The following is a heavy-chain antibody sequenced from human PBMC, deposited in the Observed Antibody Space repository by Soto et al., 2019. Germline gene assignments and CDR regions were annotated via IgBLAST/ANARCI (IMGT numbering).Heavy chain of an antibody. CDR2: INHSGST. CDR3: ARVRYYGSGSYYNTYYYYYYMDV. Sequence: IGEINHSGSTNYNPSLKSRVTISVDTSKNQFSLKLSSVTAADTAVYYCARVRYYGSGSYYNTYYYYYYMDVWGKGTTVTVS. J-gene: IGHJ6*03. D-gene: IGHD3-10*01. V-gene: IGHV4-34*01.